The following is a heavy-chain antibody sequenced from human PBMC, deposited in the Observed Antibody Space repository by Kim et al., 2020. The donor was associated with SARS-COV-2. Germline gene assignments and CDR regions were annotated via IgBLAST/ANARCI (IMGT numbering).Heavy chain of an antibody. CDR2: IYYSGST. CDR1: GGSISSSSYY. CDR3: ARQGTYYYGSGSYEDEYYFDY. D-gene: IGHD3-10*01. Sequence: SETLSLTCTVSGGSISSSSYYWGWIRQPPGKGLEWIGSIYYSGSTYYNPSLKSRVTISVDTSKNQFSLKLSSVTAADTAVYYCARQGTYYYGSGSYEDEYYFDYWGQGTLVTVSS. V-gene: IGHV4-39*01. J-gene: IGHJ4*02.